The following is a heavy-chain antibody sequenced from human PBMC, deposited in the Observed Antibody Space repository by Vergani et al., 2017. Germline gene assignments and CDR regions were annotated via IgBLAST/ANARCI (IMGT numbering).Heavy chain of an antibody. CDR1: GFTFSTYT. J-gene: IGHJ4*02. CDR2: ISSSSATP. V-gene: IGHV3-21*04. CDR3: TKGSRGYTGYFFDY. D-gene: IGHD5-12*01. Sequence: EVQLVESGGGLVKPGGSLRLSCAASGFTFSTYTMHWVRQAPGKGLEWVSSISSSSATPYYADSVKGRFIISRDNSKNTLHLQMNSLRADDTAVYYCTKGSRGYTGYFFDYWGQGTLATVSS.